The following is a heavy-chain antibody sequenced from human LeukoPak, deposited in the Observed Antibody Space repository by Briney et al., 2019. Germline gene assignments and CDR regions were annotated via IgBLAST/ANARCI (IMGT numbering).Heavy chain of an antibody. CDR3: ARGLYYYDSSGYYSDAFDI. Sequence: SETLSLTCTVSGDSMTNYYWSRIRQPPGMGLEWIGYISYSGSTNYNPSLKSRVTISIDTSKNQFSLKLSSVTAADTAVYYCARGLYYYDSSGYYSDAFDIWGQGTMVTVSS. CDR2: ISYSGST. J-gene: IGHJ3*02. CDR1: GDSMTNYY. D-gene: IGHD3-22*01. V-gene: IGHV4-59*08.